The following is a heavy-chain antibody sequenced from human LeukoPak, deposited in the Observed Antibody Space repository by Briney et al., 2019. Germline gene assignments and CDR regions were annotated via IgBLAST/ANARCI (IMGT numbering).Heavy chain of an antibody. CDR2: IYYSGST. J-gene: IGHJ5*02. Sequence: SETLSLTCTVSGGSISSSSYYWGWIRQPPGKGLEWIGSIYYSGSTYYNPSLKSRVTISVDTSKNQFSLKLSSVTAADTAVYYCARLGYYGSGRTNWFDPWGQGTLVTVSS. V-gene: IGHV4-39*01. D-gene: IGHD3-10*01. CDR3: ARLGYYGSGRTNWFDP. CDR1: GGSISSSSYY.